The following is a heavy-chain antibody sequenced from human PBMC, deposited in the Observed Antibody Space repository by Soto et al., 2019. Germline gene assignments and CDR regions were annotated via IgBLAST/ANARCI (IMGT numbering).Heavy chain of an antibody. Sequence: GGSLRLSSAASGFTFSSYSMNWVRQAPGKGLEWVSYISSSSSTIYYADSVKGRFTISRDNAKNSLYLQMNSLRAEDTAVYYCARGRAASVNYWGQGTLVTVSS. D-gene: IGHD2-15*01. CDR2: ISSSSSTI. V-gene: IGHV3-48*01. J-gene: IGHJ4*02. CDR1: GFTFSSYS. CDR3: ARGRAASVNY.